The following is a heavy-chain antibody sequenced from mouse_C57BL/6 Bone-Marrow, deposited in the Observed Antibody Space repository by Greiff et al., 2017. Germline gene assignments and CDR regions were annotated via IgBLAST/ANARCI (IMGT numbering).Heavy chain of an antibody. J-gene: IGHJ3*01. CDR3: TYYDYDGAWFAY. Sequence: EVMLVESGGGLVQPGGSMKLSCVASGFTFSNYWMNWVRQSPEKGLEWVAQIRLKSDNYATHYAESVKGRFTISRDDSNSSVYLQMNNLRAEDTGIYYCTYYDYDGAWFAYWGQGTLVTVSA. CDR1: GFTFSNYW. V-gene: IGHV6-3*01. D-gene: IGHD2-4*01. CDR2: IRLKSDNYAT.